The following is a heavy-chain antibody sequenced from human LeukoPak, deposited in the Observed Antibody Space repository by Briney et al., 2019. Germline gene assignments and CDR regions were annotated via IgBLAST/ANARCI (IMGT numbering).Heavy chain of an antibody. CDR2: IYHSGST. D-gene: IGHD3-9*01. J-gene: IGHJ3*02. CDR3: ARGLRYFDWLSAFDI. V-gene: IGHV4-30-2*01. CDR1: GGSISSGGYS. Sequence: PSETLSLTCAASGGSISSGGYSWSWIRPPPGKGLEWIGYIYHSGSTYYNPSLKSRVTISVDRSKNQFSLKLSSVTAADTAVYYCARGLRYFDWLSAFDIWGQGTMVTVSS.